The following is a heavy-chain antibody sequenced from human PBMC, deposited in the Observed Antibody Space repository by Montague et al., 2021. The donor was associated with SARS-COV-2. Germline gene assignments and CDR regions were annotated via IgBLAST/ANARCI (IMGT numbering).Heavy chain of an antibody. Sequence: SETPSLTCTVSGGSISSSSYYWGWIRQPPGKGLEWIGSIYYSGSTYYNPSLKSRVTISVDTSKNQFSLKLSSVTAADTAVYYCARHCVVRGVSAGWFDPWGQGTLVTVSS. D-gene: IGHD3-10*01. CDR2: IYYSGST. J-gene: IGHJ5*02. V-gene: IGHV4-39*01. CDR1: GGSISSSSYY. CDR3: ARHCVVRGVSAGWFDP.